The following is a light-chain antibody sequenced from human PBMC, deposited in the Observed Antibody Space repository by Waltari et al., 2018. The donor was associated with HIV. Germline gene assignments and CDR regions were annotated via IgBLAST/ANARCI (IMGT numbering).Light chain of an antibody. CDR1: QSVSTN. Sequence: EIVLTQFPAALSVSPGERASLSCIASQSVSTNLAWYHQVSGQAPRLLISDSSNRATGVPDRFSGSGSGTHFTLTISSLQSEDSGVYYCQSYIDWPRAFGLGTKVEV. J-gene: IGKJ1*01. CDR2: DSS. V-gene: IGKV3-15*01. CDR3: QSYIDWPRA.